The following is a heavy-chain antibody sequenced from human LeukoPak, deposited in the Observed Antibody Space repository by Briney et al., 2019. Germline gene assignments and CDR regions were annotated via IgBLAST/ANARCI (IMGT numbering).Heavy chain of an antibody. CDR1: GGSISSYY. Sequence: SENLSLTCTVSGGSISSYYWSWIRQPAGKGLEWIGRIYTSGSTNYNPSLKGRVTMSVDTSKNQFSLKLSSVTAADTAVYYCARVVEMATIRFGYDAFDIWGQGTMVTVSS. J-gene: IGHJ3*02. CDR3: ARVVEMATIRFGYDAFDI. V-gene: IGHV4-4*07. D-gene: IGHD5-24*01. CDR2: IYTSGST.